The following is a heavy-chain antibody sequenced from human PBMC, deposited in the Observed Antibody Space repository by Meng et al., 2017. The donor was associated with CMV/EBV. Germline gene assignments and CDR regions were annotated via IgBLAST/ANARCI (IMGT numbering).Heavy chain of an antibody. CDR3: ARDFVLRQGLAPLDR. CDR1: GFTFSRYY. V-gene: IGHV3-48*04. J-gene: IGHJ4*02. D-gene: IGHD6-19*01. Sequence: GESLKISCATSGFTFSRYYMNWVRQAPGKGLEGISYISSSSSTIYYADSVKGRFTISRDNARNSLYLQMDSLTAEDTAVYYCARDFVLRQGLAPLDRWGQGTRVTVSS. CDR2: ISSSSSTI.